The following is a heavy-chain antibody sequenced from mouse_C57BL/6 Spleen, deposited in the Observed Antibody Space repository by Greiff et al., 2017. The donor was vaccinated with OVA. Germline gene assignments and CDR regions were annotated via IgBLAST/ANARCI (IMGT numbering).Heavy chain of an antibody. J-gene: IGHJ1*03. CDR3: ARSEGGNWYFDV. CDR1: GYAFSSSW. V-gene: IGHV1-82*01. D-gene: IGHD1-1*02. Sequence: QVQLQQSGPELVKPGASVKISCKASGYAFSSSWMNWVKQRPGKGLEWIGRIYPGDGDTNYNGKFKGKATLTADKSSSTAYMQLSSLTSDDSAVYFCARSEGGNWYFDVWGTGTTVTVSS. CDR2: IYPGDGDT.